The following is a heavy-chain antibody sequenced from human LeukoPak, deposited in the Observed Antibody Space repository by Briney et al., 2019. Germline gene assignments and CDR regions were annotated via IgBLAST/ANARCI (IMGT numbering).Heavy chain of an antibody. D-gene: IGHD3-22*01. CDR3: ARAASEGDYNDSSGYPYYFDY. Sequence: SVKVSCKASGGTFSSYAISWMRQAPGQGLEWMGGIIPIFGTANYAQKFQGRVTITADESTSTAYMELSSLRSEDTAVYYCARAASEGDYNDSSGYPYYFDYWGQGTLVTVSS. CDR1: GGTFSSYA. J-gene: IGHJ4*02. V-gene: IGHV1-69*01. CDR2: IIPIFGTA.